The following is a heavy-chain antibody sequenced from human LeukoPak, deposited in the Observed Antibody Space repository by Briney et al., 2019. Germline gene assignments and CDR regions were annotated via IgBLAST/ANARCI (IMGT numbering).Heavy chain of an antibody. CDR3: TRWSLGGSYDFDY. D-gene: IGHD1-26*01. V-gene: IGHV3-73*01. Sequence: QPGGSPRLSCVASGFSFSDSAMHWVRQASGKGLEWVGRIKNKANNYATAYAASVKGRFTISRDDSKNTAYLQMSSLKNEDTAVYYCTRWSLGGSYDFDYWGQGTLVTVSS. CDR1: GFSFSDSA. J-gene: IGHJ4*02. CDR2: IKNKANNYAT.